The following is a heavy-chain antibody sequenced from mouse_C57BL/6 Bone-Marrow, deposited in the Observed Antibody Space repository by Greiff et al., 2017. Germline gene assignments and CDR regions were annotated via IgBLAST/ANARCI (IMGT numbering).Heavy chain of an antibody. D-gene: IGHD3-1*01. V-gene: IGHV1-7*01. CDR3: ARVARDFYYAMDY. CDR2: INPSSGYT. Sequence: QVQLQQSGAELAKPGASVKLSCKASGYTFTSYWMHWVKQRPGQGLEWIGYINPSSGYTKYNQKFKDKATLTADKSSSTAYMQLSSLTYEDSAVYYCARVARDFYYAMDYWGQGTSVTVSS. CDR1: GYTFTSYW. J-gene: IGHJ4*01.